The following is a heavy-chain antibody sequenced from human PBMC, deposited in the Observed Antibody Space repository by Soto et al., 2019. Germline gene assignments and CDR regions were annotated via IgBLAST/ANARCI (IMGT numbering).Heavy chain of an antibody. D-gene: IGHD4-17*01. CDR2: IRSKANSYAT. Sequence: EVQLVESGGGLVQPGGSLKLSCAASGFTFSGSAMHWVRQASGKGLEWVGRIRSKANSYATAYAASVKGRFTISRDDSKNTAYLQMNSLKTEDTAVYYCTSALVTTNAFDIWGQGTMVTVSS. V-gene: IGHV3-73*01. CDR3: TSALVTTNAFDI. J-gene: IGHJ3*02. CDR1: GFTFSGSA.